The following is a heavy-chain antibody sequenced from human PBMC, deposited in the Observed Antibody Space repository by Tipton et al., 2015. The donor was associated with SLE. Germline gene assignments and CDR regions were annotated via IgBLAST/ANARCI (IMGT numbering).Heavy chain of an antibody. Sequence: SLRLSCAGSGFTFDDYAMHWVRQAPGKGLEWVSRITWNSGDIAYADSVKGRFTISRDNAKNSLFLQMNSLRVEDTALYYCVKEGGDYWGQGTQVNVSS. CDR2: ITWNSGDI. CDR1: GFTFDDYA. CDR3: VKEGGDY. V-gene: IGHV3-9*01. D-gene: IGHD3-16*01. J-gene: IGHJ4*02.